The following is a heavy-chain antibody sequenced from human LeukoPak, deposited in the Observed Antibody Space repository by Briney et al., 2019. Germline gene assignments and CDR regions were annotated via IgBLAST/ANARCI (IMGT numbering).Heavy chain of an antibody. D-gene: IGHD1-26*01. CDR1: GFTFSGSA. Sequence: GGSLKLSCAASGFTFSGSAIHWVRQSSGKGLEWVGQIDKKDKGYATATAYAASVKGRFTISRDDSINTAYLQMKSLKTEDTALSYSTGDSGTYNWFDPWGQGTLVTVSS. J-gene: IGHJ5*02. V-gene: IGHV3-73*01. CDR2: IDKKDKGYATAT. CDR3: TGDSGTYNWFDP.